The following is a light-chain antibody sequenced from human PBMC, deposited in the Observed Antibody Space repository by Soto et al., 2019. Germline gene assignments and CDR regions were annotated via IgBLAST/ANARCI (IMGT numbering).Light chain of an antibody. Sequence: DIQMTQSPSTLSASVGDRVTITCRASQSISSWLAWYQQKPGKAPRLLIYKASNLESGVPSRFSGSGTGKEFTLTLSSLQPDDSSNYYCQQYNDNWTFGQGTKVDIK. CDR1: QSISSW. CDR2: KAS. J-gene: IGKJ1*01. V-gene: IGKV1-5*03. CDR3: QQYNDNWT.